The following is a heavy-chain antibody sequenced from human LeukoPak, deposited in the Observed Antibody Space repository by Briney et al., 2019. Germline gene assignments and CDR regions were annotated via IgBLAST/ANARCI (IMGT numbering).Heavy chain of an antibody. CDR2: INHSGST. Sequence: PSETLSLTCAVYGGSFSGYYWSWIRQPPGKGLEWIGEINHSGSTNYNPSLKSRVTISVDTSKNQFSLKLSSVTAADTAVYYCARAARDALIDYWGQGTLVTVSS. V-gene: IGHV4-34*01. J-gene: IGHJ4*02. CDR3: ARAARDALIDY. CDR1: GGSFSGYY.